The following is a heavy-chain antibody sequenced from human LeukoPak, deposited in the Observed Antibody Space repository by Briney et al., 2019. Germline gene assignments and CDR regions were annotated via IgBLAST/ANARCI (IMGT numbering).Heavy chain of an antibody. CDR2: VYPGDSDT. CDR1: GYSFTSYW. Sequence: GESLKISCKGSGYSFTSYWIGWVRQMPGKGLEWMGIVYPGDSDTRYSPSFQGQVTISADKSISTAYLQWSSLKASDTAVYYCASGYYIGDYYYGMDVWGQGTTVTVSS. J-gene: IGHJ6*02. V-gene: IGHV5-51*01. D-gene: IGHD3-3*01. CDR3: ASGYYIGDYYYGMDV.